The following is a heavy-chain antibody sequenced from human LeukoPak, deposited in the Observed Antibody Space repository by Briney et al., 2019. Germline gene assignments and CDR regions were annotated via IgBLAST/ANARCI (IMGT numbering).Heavy chain of an antibody. CDR3: AREIGPRQLHLWGSAFDY. CDR1: GYTFTSYF. J-gene: IGHJ4*02. D-gene: IGHD5-18*01. Sequence: ASVKVSCKASGYTFTSYFMHWVRQAPGQGLEWMGVINPSGGRTSYAQNLQGRVTMTRDTSTTTVYMELSSLRSEDTAMYYCAREIGPRQLHLWGSAFDYWGQGTLVTVSS. V-gene: IGHV1-46*01. CDR2: INPSGGRT.